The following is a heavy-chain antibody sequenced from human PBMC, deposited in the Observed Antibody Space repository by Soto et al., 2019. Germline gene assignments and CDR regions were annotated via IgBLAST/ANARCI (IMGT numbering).Heavy chain of an antibody. CDR2: IYWDDDK. CDR3: AHAYGGTIWPTNAFDV. D-gene: IGHD2-21*01. J-gene: IGHJ3*01. Sequence: QITLKESGPTLVKPTQTLTLTCTFSGFSLSADGVGVGWIREPPGKALEWLALIYWDDDKRNRPSLKSMLTIPTDTSKTHVGLTMTNMDPVETATYYCAHAYGGTIWPTNAFDVWGQGTVVTVSS. CDR1: GFSLSADGVG. V-gene: IGHV2-5*02.